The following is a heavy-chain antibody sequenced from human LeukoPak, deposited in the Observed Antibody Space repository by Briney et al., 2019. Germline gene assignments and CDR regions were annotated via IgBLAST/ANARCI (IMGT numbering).Heavy chain of an antibody. D-gene: IGHD7-27*01. V-gene: IGHV3-23*01. CDR2: ISGSGGRT. Sequence: PGGSLRLSCAASGFTFSSYAMSWVRQAPGEGLEWVSVISGSGGRTYYADSVKGRFTISRDNSKNTLYLQMNSLRAEDTAVYYCAKDRDWGRRGYYFDYWGQGTLVTVSS. CDR3: AKDRDWGRRGYYFDY. J-gene: IGHJ4*02. CDR1: GFTFSSYA.